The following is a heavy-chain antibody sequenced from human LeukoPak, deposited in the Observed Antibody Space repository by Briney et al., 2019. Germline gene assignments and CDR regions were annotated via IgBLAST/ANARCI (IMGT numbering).Heavy chain of an antibody. CDR1: GFTFSTYG. V-gene: IGHV3-23*01. J-gene: IGHJ4*02. D-gene: IGHD6-13*01. CDR2: ISGSGGST. Sequence: GGSLTLSCAASGFTFSTYGMHWVRQAPGEGLEWVSAISGSGGSTYYADSLQGRFTISRDNSKNTLYLQMNSLRADDTAVYYCAKGAAGIPFDYWGQGTLVADPS. CDR3: AKGAAGIPFDY.